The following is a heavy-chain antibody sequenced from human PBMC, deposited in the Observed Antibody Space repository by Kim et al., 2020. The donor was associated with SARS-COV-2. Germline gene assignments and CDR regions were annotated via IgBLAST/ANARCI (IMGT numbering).Heavy chain of an antibody. CDR1: GGSISSYY. Sequence: SETLSLTCTVSGGSISSYYWSWIRQPPGKGLEWIGYIYYSGSTNYNPSLKSRVTISVDTSKNQFSLKLSSVTAADTAVYYCARGRVTRGLRPPEIDYWGQGTLVTVSS. CDR3: ARGRVTRGLRPPEIDY. CDR2: IYYSGST. V-gene: IGHV4-59*01. J-gene: IGHJ4*02. D-gene: IGHD5-12*01.